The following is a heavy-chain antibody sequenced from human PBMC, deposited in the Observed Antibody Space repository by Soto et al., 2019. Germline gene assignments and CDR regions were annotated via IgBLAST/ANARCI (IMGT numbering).Heavy chain of an antibody. Sequence: SQTLSLTCAISGDSVSSNSAAGECGIRSPSRVLEWVGRTYYRSKWFNDYAVSVKSRITVNPDTSKNQFSLQLNSVTPEDTAVYFCARQSRGGMDVWGQGATVTVSS. V-gene: IGHV6-1*01. CDR2: TYYRSKWFN. CDR1: GDSVSSNSAA. J-gene: IGHJ6*02. CDR3: ARQSRGGMDV.